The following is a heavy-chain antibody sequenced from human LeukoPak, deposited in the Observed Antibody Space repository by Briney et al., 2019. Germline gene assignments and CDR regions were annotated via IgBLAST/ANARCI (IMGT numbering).Heavy chain of an antibody. Sequence: PGGSLRLSCAASGFTFSSYGMHWVRQAPGKGLEWVAVISYDGSNKYYADSVKGRFTISRDNSKNTLYLQMNSLRAEDTAVYYCAKDYLGIAVAGTAFYWGQGTLVTVSS. CDR3: AKDYLGIAVAGTAFY. CDR2: ISYDGSNK. CDR1: GFTFSSYG. D-gene: IGHD6-19*01. V-gene: IGHV3-30*18. J-gene: IGHJ4*02.